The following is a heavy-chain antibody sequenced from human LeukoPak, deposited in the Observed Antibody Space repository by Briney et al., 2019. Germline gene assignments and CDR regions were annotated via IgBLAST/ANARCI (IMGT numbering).Heavy chain of an antibody. Sequence: GASVKVSCKASRGTFSTYAFSWVRQAPGQGLEWMGGIIPIFGSPNYAQKFQGRVTITTDETTSTAYMELSSLRSEDTAVYYCARGRGSGSYSLLYYWGQGTLVTVSS. CDR1: RGTFSTYA. D-gene: IGHD1-26*01. CDR2: IIPIFGSP. V-gene: IGHV1-69*05. CDR3: ARGRGSGSYSLLYY. J-gene: IGHJ4*02.